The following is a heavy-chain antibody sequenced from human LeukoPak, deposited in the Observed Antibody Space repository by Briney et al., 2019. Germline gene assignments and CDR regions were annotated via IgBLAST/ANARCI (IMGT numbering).Heavy chain of an antibody. Sequence: PGGSLRLSCSASGLTFSSYAMSWVRQAPGKGLEWVSAISGSGGSTYYADSVKGRFTISRDNSKNTLYLQMNSLRAEDTAVYYCANSASIAVAGPPNDYWGQGTLVTVSS. CDR1: GLTFSSYA. CDR3: ANSASIAVAGPPNDY. CDR2: ISGSGGST. D-gene: IGHD6-19*01. J-gene: IGHJ4*02. V-gene: IGHV3-23*01.